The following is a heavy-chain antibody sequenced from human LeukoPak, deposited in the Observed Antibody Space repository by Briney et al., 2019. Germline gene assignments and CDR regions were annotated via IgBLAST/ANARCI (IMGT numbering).Heavy chain of an antibody. CDR3: AKDLPPYYYDSSGYFDY. CDR2: ISGSGGST. V-gene: IGHV3-23*01. D-gene: IGHD3-22*01. J-gene: IGHJ4*02. Sequence: GGSLRLSCAASGFTFSSYAMSWVRQAPGKGLEWVSAISGSGGSTYYADSVKGRFTISRDNSKNTLYLQMNSLRAEDTAVYYCAKDLPPYYYDSSGYFDYWGREPWSPSPQ. CDR1: GFTFSSYA.